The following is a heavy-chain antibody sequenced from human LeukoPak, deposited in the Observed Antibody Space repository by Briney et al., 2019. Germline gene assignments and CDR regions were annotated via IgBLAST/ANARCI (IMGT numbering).Heavy chain of an antibody. CDR2: ISGSGGRT. CDR1: GFAFSNYG. V-gene: IGHV3-23*01. J-gene: IGHJ6*03. CDR3: AKDDGGSYYIYYYYMDV. Sequence: GGSLRLSCAASGFAFSNYGMSWVRQAPGKGLEWVSAISGSGGRTYHADSVKGRFAISRDNSKNTLYLQMNSLRAEDTAVYYCAKDDGGSYYIYYYYMDVWGKGTTVTISS. D-gene: IGHD1-26*01.